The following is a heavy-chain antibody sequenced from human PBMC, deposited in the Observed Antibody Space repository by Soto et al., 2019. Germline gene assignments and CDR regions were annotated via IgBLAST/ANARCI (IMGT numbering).Heavy chain of an antibody. CDR2: ITPYNGNT. CDR1: NYLFGAFG. CDR3: ARISARRNDFDV. Sequence: QVQLVQSGAEVKNPGASVKVSCQASNYLFGAFGISWVRQAPGQGLEWMGWITPYNGNTHYAEKFQDRVTMTAVKSTTTAYMEVRRLTSDDTAVYFCARISARRNDFDVWGQGTVVTVSS. J-gene: IGHJ3*01. V-gene: IGHV1-18*01.